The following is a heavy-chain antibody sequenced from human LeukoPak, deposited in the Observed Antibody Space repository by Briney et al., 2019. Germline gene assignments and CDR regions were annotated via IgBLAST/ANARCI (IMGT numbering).Heavy chain of an antibody. CDR2: IYYSGST. V-gene: IGHV4-38-2*02. D-gene: IGHD3-22*01. CDR1: GYSISSGYY. Sequence: PSETLSLTCTVSGYSISSGYYWGWIRQPPGKGLAWIGSIYYSGSTYYNPSLKSRVTISVDTSKNQFSLKLSSVTAADTAVYYCARGITMIARRGYFDYRGQGTLVTVSS. CDR3: ARGITMIARRGYFDY. J-gene: IGHJ4*02.